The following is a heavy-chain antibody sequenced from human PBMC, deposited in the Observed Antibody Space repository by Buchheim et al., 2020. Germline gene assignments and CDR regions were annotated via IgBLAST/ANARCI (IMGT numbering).Heavy chain of an antibody. D-gene: IGHD1-26*01. CDR3: ARTPGRWELLLGDYFDY. Sequence: EVQLVESGGGLVQPGGSLRLSCAASGFTFSSYEMNWVRQAPGKGLEWVSYISSSGSTIYYADSVKGRFTISRDNAKNSLYLPMNSLRAEDTAVYYCARTPGRWELLLGDYFDYWGQGTL. V-gene: IGHV3-48*03. CDR2: ISSSGSTI. J-gene: IGHJ4*02. CDR1: GFTFSSYE.